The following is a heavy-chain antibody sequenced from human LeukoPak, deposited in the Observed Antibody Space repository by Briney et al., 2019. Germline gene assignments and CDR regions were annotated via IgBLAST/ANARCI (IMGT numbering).Heavy chain of an antibody. V-gene: IGHV1-69*01. CDR3: ARAEPSITIFGVVHSPVDV. J-gene: IGHJ6*04. CDR1: GGTFSSYA. Sequence: GASVKVSCKASGGTFSSYAISWVRQAPGQGLEWMGGIIPIFGTANYAQKFQGRVTITADESTSTAYMELSSLRSEDTAVYYCARAEPSITIFGVVHSPVDVWGKGTTVTVSS. D-gene: IGHD3-3*01. CDR2: IIPIFGTA.